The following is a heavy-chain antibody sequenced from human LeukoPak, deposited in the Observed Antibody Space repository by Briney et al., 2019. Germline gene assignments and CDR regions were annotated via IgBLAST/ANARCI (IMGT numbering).Heavy chain of an antibody. Sequence: GASVKVSCKASGGTFSSYAISWVRQAPGQGLEWMGGIIPIFGTANYAQKFQGRVTITTDESTSTAYMELSSLRSEDTAVYYCARVPSTSAYYHYYMDVWGKGTTVTVSS. CDR1: GGTFSSYA. J-gene: IGHJ6*03. V-gene: IGHV1-69*05. D-gene: IGHD2-2*01. CDR3: ARVPSTSAYYHYYMDV. CDR2: IIPIFGTA.